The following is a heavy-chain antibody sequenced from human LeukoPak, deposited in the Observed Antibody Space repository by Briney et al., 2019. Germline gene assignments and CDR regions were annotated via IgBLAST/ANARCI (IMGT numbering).Heavy chain of an antibody. J-gene: IGHJ4*02. CDR1: GGSFSGYQ. Sequence: SETLSLTCAVYGGSFSGYQWSWIRQPPGKGLEWIGEINHSGSTNYNPSLKSRVTISVDTSKNQFSLKLSSVTAADTAVYYCARWYYYDSSGYYFDYWGQGTLVTVSS. CDR2: INHSGST. D-gene: IGHD3-22*01. CDR3: ARWYYYDSSGYYFDY. V-gene: IGHV4-34*01.